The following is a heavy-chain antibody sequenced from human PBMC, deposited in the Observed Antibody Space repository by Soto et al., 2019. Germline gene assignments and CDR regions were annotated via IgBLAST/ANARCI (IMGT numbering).Heavy chain of an antibody. J-gene: IGHJ6*03. D-gene: IGHD6-13*01. V-gene: IGHV1-8*01. CDR3: ARGGYSSSWYDYYYMDV. Sequence: QVQLVQSGAEVKKPGASVKVSCKASGYTFTSYDINWVRQATGQGLEWMGWMNPNSGNTGYAQKFQGRVTMTRDTAIPTAYLELSSLRTEGTAVYYCARGGYSSSWYDYYYMDVWGKGTTVTVSS. CDR2: MNPNSGNT. CDR1: GYTFTSYD.